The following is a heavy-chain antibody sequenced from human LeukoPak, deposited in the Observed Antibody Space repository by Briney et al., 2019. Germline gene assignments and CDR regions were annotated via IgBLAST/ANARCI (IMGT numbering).Heavy chain of an antibody. Sequence: GASLRLSCAASGFTFSSYAMSWVRQAPGKGLEWVSAISGSGGSAYYADSVKGRFTISRDNSKNTLYLQMNSLRAEDTAVYYCAKDGGYSGYDQPSDYWGQGTLVTVSS. CDR1: GFTFSSYA. D-gene: IGHD5-12*01. CDR3: AKDGGYSGYDQPSDY. CDR2: ISGSGGSA. V-gene: IGHV3-23*01. J-gene: IGHJ4*02.